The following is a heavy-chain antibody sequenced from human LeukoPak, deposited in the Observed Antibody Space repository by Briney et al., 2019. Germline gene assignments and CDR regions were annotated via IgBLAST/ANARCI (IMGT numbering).Heavy chain of an antibody. Sequence: SSVKVSCKASGGTFSSYAISWVRQAPGQGLEWMGGIIPIFGTANYAQKFQGRVTITTDESTSTAYMELSSLRSEDTAVYYCAREIVAVAATGEFDYWGQGTLVTVSS. J-gene: IGHJ4*02. CDR3: AREIVAVAATGEFDY. D-gene: IGHD6-19*01. V-gene: IGHV1-69*05. CDR2: IIPIFGTA. CDR1: GGTFSSYA.